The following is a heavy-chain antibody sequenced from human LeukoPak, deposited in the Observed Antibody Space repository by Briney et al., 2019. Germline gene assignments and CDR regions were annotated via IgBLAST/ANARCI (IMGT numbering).Heavy chain of an antibody. CDR1: GYTFTSYG. CDR3: ARGQAYSSGWYLGIHADYYYYYMDV. V-gene: IGHV1-18*01. Sequence: GASVKVSCKASGYTFTSYGISWVRQAPGQGLEWMGWISAYNGNTNYAQKLQGRVTMTTDTSTSTAYMELRSLRSDDTAVCYCARGQAYSSGWYLGIHADYYYYYMDVWGKGTTVTVSS. CDR2: ISAYNGNT. J-gene: IGHJ6*03. D-gene: IGHD6-19*01.